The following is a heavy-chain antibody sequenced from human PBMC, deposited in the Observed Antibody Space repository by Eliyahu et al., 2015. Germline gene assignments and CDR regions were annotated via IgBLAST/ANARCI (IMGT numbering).Heavy chain of an antibody. V-gene: IGHV4-34*02. D-gene: IGHD3-9*01. CDR1: NGSXSGFQ. CDR3: ARSPLLTYFDAHAGYFDL. CDR2: INHGDSA. J-gene: IGHJ2*01. Sequence: QVQLQQWGAGLLKPSETLSLTCAVGNGSXSGFQWXWIRQPPGKGLEWIGDINHGDSASYNPPLKRRVTISVDTSKNQFSLRLSSVTAADTAVYFCARSPLLTYFDAHAGYFDLWGRGTLVTVSS.